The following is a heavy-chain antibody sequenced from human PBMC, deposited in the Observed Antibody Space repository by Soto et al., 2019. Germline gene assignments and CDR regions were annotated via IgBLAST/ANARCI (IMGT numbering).Heavy chain of an antibody. CDR3: TTGLSLRYFDWLLSVTQSPGDY. V-gene: IGHV3-15*01. CDR2: IKSKTDGGTT. Sequence: EVQLVESGEGLVKPGGSLRLSCAASGFTFSNAWMSWVRQAPGKGLEWVGRIKSKTDGGTTDYAAPVKGRFTISRDDSKNTLYLQMNSLKTEDTAVYYCTTGLSLRYFDWLLSVTQSPGDYWGQGTLVTVSS. D-gene: IGHD3-9*01. CDR1: GFTFSNAW. J-gene: IGHJ4*02.